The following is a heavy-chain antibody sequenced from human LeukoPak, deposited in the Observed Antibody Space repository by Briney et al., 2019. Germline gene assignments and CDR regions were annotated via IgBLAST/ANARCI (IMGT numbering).Heavy chain of an antibody. V-gene: IGHV4-39*07. CDR3: ARRFSGYYVWFDP. CDR2: IYYSGST. D-gene: IGHD3-22*01. Sequence: SETLSLTCTVSGGSISSSSYYWGWIRQPPGKGLEWIGSIYYSGSTYYNPSLKSRVTISVDTSKNQFSLKLSSVTAADTAVYYCARRFSGYYVWFDPWGQGTLVTVSS. CDR1: GGSISSSSYY. J-gene: IGHJ5*02.